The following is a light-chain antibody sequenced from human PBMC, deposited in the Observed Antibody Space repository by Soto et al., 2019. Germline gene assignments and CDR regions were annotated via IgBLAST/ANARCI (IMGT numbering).Light chain of an antibody. CDR1: QSISSW. CDR3: QQYSTLWT. CDR2: DAS. J-gene: IGKJ1*01. V-gene: IGKV1-5*01. Sequence: DIQMTQSPSSLSASVGDRVTITCRASQSISSWLAWYQQMPGKAPKLLIFDASSLKSGIPPRFSGRGSGTEFTLTINSLQPGDSATYYCQQYSTLWTFGQGTKVDIK.